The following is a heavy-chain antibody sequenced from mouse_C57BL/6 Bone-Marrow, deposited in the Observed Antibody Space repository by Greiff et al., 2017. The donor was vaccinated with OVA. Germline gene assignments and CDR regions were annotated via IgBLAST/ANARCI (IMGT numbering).Heavy chain of an antibody. CDR2: INPNNGGT. CDR3: AREGYYYYGSSPFYAMDY. V-gene: IGHV1-26*01. J-gene: IGHJ4*01. D-gene: IGHD1-1*01. CDR1: GYTFTDYY. Sequence: EVQLQQSGPELVKPGASVKISCKASGYTFTDYYMNWVKQSHGKSLEWIGDINPNNGGTSYNQKFKGKATLTVDKSSSTVYMELRSLTSEYSAVYYCAREGYYYYGSSPFYAMDYWGQGTSVTVSS.